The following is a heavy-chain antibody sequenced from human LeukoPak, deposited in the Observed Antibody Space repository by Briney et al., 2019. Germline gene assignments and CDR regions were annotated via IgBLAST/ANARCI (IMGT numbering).Heavy chain of an antibody. D-gene: IGHD3-3*01. CDR1: GGTFSSYG. J-gene: IGHJ5*02. V-gene: IGHV1-69*13. Sequence: SVKVSCKASGGTFSSYGINWVRQAPGQGLEWMGGIIPILGTANYAQKFQGRVTITADESTSTAYMELSSLRSEDTAVYYCARGNGVRFLEWLVWFDPWGQGTLVTVSS. CDR2: IIPILGTA. CDR3: ARGNGVRFLEWLVWFDP.